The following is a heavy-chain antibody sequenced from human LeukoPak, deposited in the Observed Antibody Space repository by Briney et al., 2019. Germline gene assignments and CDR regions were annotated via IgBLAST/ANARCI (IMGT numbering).Heavy chain of an antibody. Sequence: GGSLRLSCVASGLAFSSYSMHWVRQAPGKGLEWVSGISGIGDDTYYADSVKGRFTISRGNAKNSLYLQMNSLRAEDTAVYYCAREKRGTGTNFDYWGQGTLVTVSS. J-gene: IGHJ4*02. CDR3: AREKRGTGTNFDY. V-gene: IGHV3-21*01. D-gene: IGHD1-1*01. CDR2: ISGIGDDT. CDR1: GLAFSSYS.